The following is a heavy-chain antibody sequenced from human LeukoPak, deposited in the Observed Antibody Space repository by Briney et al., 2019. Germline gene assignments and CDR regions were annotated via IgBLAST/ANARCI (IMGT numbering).Heavy chain of an antibody. CDR1: GYTFITYV. Sequence: ASVKVSCKASGYTFITYVMNWVRQAPGQGLEWMGWIKTNTGNPTYAQGFTGRFVFSLDTSVSTAYLQISSLKAEDTAVYYCARGSRNYGILTGYYPPDYWGQGTLVTVSS. J-gene: IGHJ4*02. V-gene: IGHV7-4-1*02. D-gene: IGHD3-9*01. CDR2: IKTNTGNP. CDR3: ARGSRNYGILTGYYPPDY.